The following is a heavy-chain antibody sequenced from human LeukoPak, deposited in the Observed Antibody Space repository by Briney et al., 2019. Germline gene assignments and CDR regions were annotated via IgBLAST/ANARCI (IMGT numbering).Heavy chain of an antibody. D-gene: IGHD2-2*01. J-gene: IGHJ5*02. CDR2: ISYSGST. V-gene: IGHV4-30-4*01. Sequence: SETLSLTCTVSGGSISSAYYYWSWVRQPPGKGLEWIGYISYSGSTYYTPSLKSRVSISVDTSKNQFSLRLTSVTAADSAVYYCARGSSVLEPANWFDPWGQGTLVTASS. CDR3: ARGSSVLEPANWFDP. CDR1: GGSISSAYYY.